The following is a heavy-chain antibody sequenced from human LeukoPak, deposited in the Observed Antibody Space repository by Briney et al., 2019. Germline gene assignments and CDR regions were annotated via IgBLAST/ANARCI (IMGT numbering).Heavy chain of an antibody. V-gene: IGHV3-30*03. CDR1: GFTFSSYG. CDR2: ISYDGSNK. J-gene: IGHJ4*02. D-gene: IGHD6-19*01. Sequence: PGGSLRLSCAASGFTFSSYGMHWVRQAPGKGLEWVAVISYDGSNKYYADSVKGRFTISRDNSKNTLYLQMNSLRAEDTAVYYCASGQWLAHFDYWGQGTLVTVSS. CDR3: ASGQWLAHFDY.